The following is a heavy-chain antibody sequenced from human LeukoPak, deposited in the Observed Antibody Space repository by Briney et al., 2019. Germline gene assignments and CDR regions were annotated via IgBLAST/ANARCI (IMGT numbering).Heavy chain of an antibody. V-gene: IGHV1-69*04. CDR3: ARDSDYYGSGSYSFDY. CDR2: IIPILGIA. J-gene: IGHJ4*02. CDR1: GGTFSSYA. Sequence: VASVKVSCKASGGTFSSYAISWVRQAPGQGLEWMGRIIPILGIANYAQKFQGRVTITADKSMSTAYMELSSLRSEDTAVYYCARDSDYYGSGSYSFDYWGQGTPVTVSS. D-gene: IGHD3-10*01.